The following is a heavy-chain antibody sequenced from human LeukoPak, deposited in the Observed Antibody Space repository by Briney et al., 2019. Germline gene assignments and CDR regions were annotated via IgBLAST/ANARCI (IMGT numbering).Heavy chain of an antibody. V-gene: IGHV4-34*01. CDR2: INHSGST. J-gene: IGHJ4*02. CDR3: ASRYCTNGVCSSYFDY. CDR1: GGSFSGYY. D-gene: IGHD2-8*01. Sequence: SETLSLTCAVYGGSFSGYYWNWIRQPPGKGLEWIGEINHSGSTNYNPSLKSRVTISVDTSKNQFSLKLSSVTAADTAVYYCASRYCTNGVCSSYFDYRGQGTLVTVSS.